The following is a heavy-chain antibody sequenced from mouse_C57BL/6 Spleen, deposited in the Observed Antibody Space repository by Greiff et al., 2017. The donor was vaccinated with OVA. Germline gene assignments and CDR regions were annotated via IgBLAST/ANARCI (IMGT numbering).Heavy chain of an antibody. CDR1: GFNIKDDY. Sequence: VQLQQSGAELVRPGASVKLSCTASGFNIKDDYMHWVKQRPEQGLEWIGWIDPENGDTEYASKFQGKATITADTSSNTAYLQRSSLTSEDTAVYYCTTSYYYGSRYCDVWGTGTTVTVSS. J-gene: IGHJ1*03. V-gene: IGHV14-4*01. CDR2: IDPENGDT. CDR3: TTSYYYGSRYCDV. D-gene: IGHD1-1*01.